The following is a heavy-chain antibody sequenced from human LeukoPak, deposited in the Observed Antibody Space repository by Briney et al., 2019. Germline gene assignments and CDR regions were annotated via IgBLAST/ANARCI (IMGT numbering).Heavy chain of an antibody. D-gene: IGHD3-10*01. CDR1: GFTFSNYG. V-gene: IGHV3-30*02. J-gene: IGHJ3*02. CDR2: IWYDGSNT. Sequence: GGSLRLSCEASGFTFSNYGMHWVRQAPGKGLEWVALIWYDGSNTYYADSVKGRFTISRDNSKNTLDLQMNSLRAEDTAVYYCAKDRGVWAFDIWGQGTMVTVSS. CDR3: AKDRGVWAFDI.